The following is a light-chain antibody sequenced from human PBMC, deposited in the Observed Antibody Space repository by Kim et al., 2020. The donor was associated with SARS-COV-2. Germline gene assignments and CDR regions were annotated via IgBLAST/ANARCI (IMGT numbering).Light chain of an antibody. J-gene: IGLJ3*02. CDR2: RNN. CDR1: INNVGDQG. CDR3: SAWDSSLTTWV. V-gene: IGLV10-54*01. Sequence: QTTTLTCTGNINNVGDQGAAWLQQHQGHPPKLLSYRNNNRPSGISERLSASRSGNTASLTITGLQPEDEADYYCSAWDSSLTTWVLGGGTQLTVL.